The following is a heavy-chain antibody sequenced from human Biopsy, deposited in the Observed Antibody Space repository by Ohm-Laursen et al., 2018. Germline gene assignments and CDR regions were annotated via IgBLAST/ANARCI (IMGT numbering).Heavy chain of an antibody. D-gene: IGHD1-1*01. J-gene: IGHJ3*02. Sequence: SLRLSCSASGFSFSRYGMHWVRQATGKGLAWVAVLWYDGTNKYYADSVKGRFTISRDNSKNTLYLQMNSLRAEDTAMYYCSIPTNARAGGAPFDIWGQGTMVTVSS. V-gene: IGHV3-33*01. CDR1: GFSFSRYG. CDR3: SIPTNARAGGAPFDI. CDR2: LWYDGTNK.